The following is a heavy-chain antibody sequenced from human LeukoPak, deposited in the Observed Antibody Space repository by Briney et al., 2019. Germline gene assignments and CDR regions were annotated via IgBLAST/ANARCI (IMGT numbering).Heavy chain of an antibody. CDR1: GFTFSTYN. CDR2: ISSSSTYI. Sequence: GGSLRLSCAASGFTFSTYNMNWVRQAPGKGLEWVSSISSSSTYIYYADSVKGRFSISRDNAKNSLYLQMNSLRAEDTAVYYCARAMVRGVPRDYWGQGTLVTVST. J-gene: IGHJ4*02. D-gene: IGHD3-10*01. V-gene: IGHV3-21*06. CDR3: ARAMVRGVPRDY.